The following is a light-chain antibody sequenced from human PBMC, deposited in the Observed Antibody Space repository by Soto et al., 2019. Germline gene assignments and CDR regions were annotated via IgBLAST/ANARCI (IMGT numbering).Light chain of an antibody. CDR3: SSYTITSTRL. CDR1: SSDIGAFDL. CDR2: DVN. J-gene: IGLJ1*01. V-gene: IGLV2-14*01. Sequence: QSALTQPASVSGSPGQSITISCTGTSSDIGAFDLVSWYQQHPGKAPKVMIYDVNTRPSGVSSRFSGSKSGNTASLAISGLQAEAEADYYCSSYTITSTRLFGTGTKVTVL.